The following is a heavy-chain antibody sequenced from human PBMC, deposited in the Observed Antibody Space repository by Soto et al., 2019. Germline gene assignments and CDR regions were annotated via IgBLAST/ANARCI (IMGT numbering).Heavy chain of an antibody. CDR2: ISYDGSNK. D-gene: IGHD5-18*01. J-gene: IGHJ5*02. CDR3: AKSGFVDTAMERDLWWFDP. V-gene: IGHV3-30*18. Sequence: PGGSLRLSCAASGFTFSSYGMHWVRQAPGKGLEWVAVISYDGSNKYYADSVKGRFTISRDNSKNTLYLQMNSLRAEDTAVYYCAKSGFVDTAMERDLWWFDPWGQGTLVTVSS. CDR1: GFTFSSYG.